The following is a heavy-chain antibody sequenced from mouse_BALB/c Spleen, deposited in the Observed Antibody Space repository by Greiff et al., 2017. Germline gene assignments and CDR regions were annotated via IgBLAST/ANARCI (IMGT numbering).Heavy chain of an antibody. V-gene: IGHV1S137*01. Sequence: QVQLQQSGAELVRPGVSVKISCKGSGYTFPDYAMHWVKQSHAKSLEWIGVISTYYGDASYNQKFKGKATMTVDKSSSTAYMELARLTSEDSAIYYCARGGTTVGYFAYWGQGTTLTVSS. CDR3: ARGGTTVGYFAY. CDR1: GYTFPDYA. J-gene: IGHJ2*01. CDR2: ISTYYGDA. D-gene: IGHD1-1*01.